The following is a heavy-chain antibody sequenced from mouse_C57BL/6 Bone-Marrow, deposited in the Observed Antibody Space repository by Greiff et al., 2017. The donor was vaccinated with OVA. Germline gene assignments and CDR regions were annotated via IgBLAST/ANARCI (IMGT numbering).Heavy chain of an antibody. D-gene: IGHD1-1*01. CDR2: ISSGSSTI. Sequence: VQLKESGGGLVKPGGSLKLSCAASGFTFSDYGMHWVRQAPEKGLEWVAYISSGSSTIYYADTVKGRFTISRDNAKNTLFLQMTSLRSEDTAMYYCARSSSTTVWYFDVWGTGTTVTVSS. CDR1: GFTFSDYG. J-gene: IGHJ1*03. CDR3: ARSSSTTVWYFDV. V-gene: IGHV5-17*01.